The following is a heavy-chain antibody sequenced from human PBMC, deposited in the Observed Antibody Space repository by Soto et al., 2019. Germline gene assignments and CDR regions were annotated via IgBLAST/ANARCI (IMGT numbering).Heavy chain of an antibody. Sequence: HPGGSLRLSCAASGFTFSSYAMHWVRQAPGKGLEWVAVISYDGSNKYYADSVKGRFTISRDNSKNTLYLQMNSLRAEDTAVYYCARDWSHYGMDVWGQGTTVTVSS. J-gene: IGHJ6*02. CDR1: GFTFSSYA. CDR3: ARDWSHYGMDV. CDR2: ISYDGSNK. V-gene: IGHV3-30-3*01.